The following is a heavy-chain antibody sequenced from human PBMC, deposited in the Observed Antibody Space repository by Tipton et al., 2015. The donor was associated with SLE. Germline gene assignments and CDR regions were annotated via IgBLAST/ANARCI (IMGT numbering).Heavy chain of an antibody. V-gene: IGHV4-61*02. Sequence: LRLSCTVSGGSISSGSYYWSWIRQPAGKGLEWIGRIYTSGSTNYNPSLKSRVTISVDTSKNQFSLKLSSVTAADTAVYYCARSGDAFDIWCQGTMVTVSS. CDR1: GGSISSGSYY. J-gene: IGHJ3*02. CDR2: IYTSGST. CDR3: ARSGDAFDI.